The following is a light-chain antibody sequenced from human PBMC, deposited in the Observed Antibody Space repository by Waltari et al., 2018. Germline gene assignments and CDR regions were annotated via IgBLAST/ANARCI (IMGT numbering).Light chain of an antibody. CDR3: QQRTNWPPIFS. Sequence: EIVLTQSPATLSLSPGETATLSCRASQSVGSSLAWYQQKPGQAPRLLIYDAAKRATGIPARFSGSGSGTDFTLTISSLESEEFAVDYCQQRTNWPPIFSFGPGTKVDIK. CDR1: QSVGSS. V-gene: IGKV3-11*01. J-gene: IGKJ3*01. CDR2: DAA.